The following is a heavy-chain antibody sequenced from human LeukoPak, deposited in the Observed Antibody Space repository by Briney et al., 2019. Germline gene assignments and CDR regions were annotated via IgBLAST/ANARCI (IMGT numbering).Heavy chain of an antibody. D-gene: IGHD3-10*01. CDR3: ARGGYYGPGSYYNLVDY. CDR1: GFTFSSYV. Sequence: GGSLRLSCAASGFTFSSYVMNWVRQAPGKGLEWVSYISSSGSTIYYADSVKGRFTISRDNAKNSLYLQMNSLRAEDTAVYYCARGGYYGPGSYYNLVDYWGQGTLVTVSS. CDR2: ISSSGSTI. V-gene: IGHV3-48*03. J-gene: IGHJ4*02.